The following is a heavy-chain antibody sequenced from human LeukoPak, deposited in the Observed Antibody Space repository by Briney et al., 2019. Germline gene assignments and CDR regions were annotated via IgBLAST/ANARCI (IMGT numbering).Heavy chain of an antibody. J-gene: IGHJ4*02. V-gene: IGHV1-18*01. Sequence: ASVKVSCKVSGYTFTSFGISWLRHAPEQGLEWMGWISVYNGNTNYAQRRQGRVTMTTDTSTSTAYMELRSLRSDDTAVYYCARDYYYSEYASFDYWGQGTLVTVSS. CDR3: ARDYYYSEYASFDY. CDR2: ISVYNGNT. CDR1: GYTFTSFG. D-gene: IGHD1-26*01.